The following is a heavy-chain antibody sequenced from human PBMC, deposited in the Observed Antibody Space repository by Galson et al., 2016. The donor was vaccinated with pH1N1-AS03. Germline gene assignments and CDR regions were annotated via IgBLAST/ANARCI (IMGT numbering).Heavy chain of an antibody. D-gene: IGHD6-6*01. CDR3: ARDYSTSSQYYYYYYMDA. CDR2: ISTYNGNT. Sequence: SVKVSCKASDYTFTNYGISWVRQAPGQGLEWMGWISTYNGNTNYAQKFQGRVTMTTDTSTSTAYMELRSLRSDDTAVYYCARDYSTSSQYYYYYYMDAWGKGTTVTVFS. CDR1: DYTFTNYG. J-gene: IGHJ6*03. V-gene: IGHV1-18*01.